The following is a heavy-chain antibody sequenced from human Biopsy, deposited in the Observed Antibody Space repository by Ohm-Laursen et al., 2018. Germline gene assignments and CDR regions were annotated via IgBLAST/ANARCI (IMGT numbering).Heavy chain of an antibody. Sequence: GSLRLSCAATGFTFSNYAMGWVRQAPGKGLECVSSIGSDARSTLYADSVQGRFTISRDNSKNTLYLQIENLRAEDTALYYCARAGPYYSDFWGQGTLVTVSS. CDR1: GFTFSNYA. CDR2: IGSDARST. J-gene: IGHJ4*02. V-gene: IGHV3-23*01. CDR3: ARAGPYYSDF.